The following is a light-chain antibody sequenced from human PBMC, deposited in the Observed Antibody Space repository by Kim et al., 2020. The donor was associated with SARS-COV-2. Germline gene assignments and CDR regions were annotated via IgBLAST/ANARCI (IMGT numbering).Light chain of an antibody. Sequence: SSELTQDPAVSVALGQTVRITCEGDSLRKYFASWYQKKPGQAPVLVMYGRNDRPSGIPDRFSGSSSGNTASLTITGAQAEDEADYHCGSRDITNNHVVFGGGTQLTVL. CDR3: GSRDITNNHVV. CDR2: GRN. J-gene: IGLJ2*01. V-gene: IGLV3-19*01. CDR1: SLRKYF.